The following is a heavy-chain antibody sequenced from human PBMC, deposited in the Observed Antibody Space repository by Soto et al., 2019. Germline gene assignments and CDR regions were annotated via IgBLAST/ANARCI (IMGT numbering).Heavy chain of an antibody. D-gene: IGHD2-2*01. CDR1: CYHFPNPG. Sequence: PVKGSRKGSCYHFPNPGITRGRPAPGQGVEGVGWDRAFKGNTNFAQKPQGRVTMTTDTSTSTAYMELRSLRSDDTAVYYCARNRLDTPFTPIVPAAEQIDYWGQETLVTVSS. CDR3: ARNRLDTPFTPIVPAAEQIDY. V-gene: IGHV1-18*01. J-gene: IGHJ4*02. CDR2: DRAFKGNT.